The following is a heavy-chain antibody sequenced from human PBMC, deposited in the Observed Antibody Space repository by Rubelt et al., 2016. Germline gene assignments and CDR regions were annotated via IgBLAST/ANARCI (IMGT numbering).Heavy chain of an antibody. J-gene: IGHJ3*02. CDR1: GGTFSSYA. Sequence: QVQLVQSGAEVKKPGSSVKVSCKASGGTFSSYAISWVRQAPGQGLEWMGRIIPILGIANYAQKFQGRVTITADKSTSTAYMELSSLRSEDTAVYYCARGYDYGDYSDAFDIWGQGTMVTVSS. D-gene: IGHD4-17*01. CDR2: IIPILGIA. CDR3: ARGYDYGDYSDAFDI. V-gene: IGHV1-69*09.